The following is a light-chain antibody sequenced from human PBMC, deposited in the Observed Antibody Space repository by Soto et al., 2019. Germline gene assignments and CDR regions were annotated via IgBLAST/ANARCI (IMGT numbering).Light chain of an antibody. J-gene: IGLJ1*01. V-gene: IGLV2-8*01. CDR1: SSDVGVYNY. Sequence: QSALTQPPSASGSPGQSVTISCTGTSSDVGVYNYVSWYQQHPGKAPKLMIYEVSKRPSGVPDRFSGSKSGNTASLTVSGLQAEDEADYYCSSYAGSTVFGTGTKVTVL. CDR3: SSYAGSTV. CDR2: EVS.